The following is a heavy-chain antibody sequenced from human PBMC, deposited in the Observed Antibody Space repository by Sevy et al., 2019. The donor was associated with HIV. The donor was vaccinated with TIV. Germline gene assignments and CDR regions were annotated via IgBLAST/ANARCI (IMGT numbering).Heavy chain of an antibody. D-gene: IGHD2-21*02. CDR1: GASINKSSYF. CDR3: ARRGGYCVRDRYSRWFDP. CDR2: IYHSGTT. J-gene: IGHJ5*02. Sequence: SETLSLTCTVSGASINKSSYFWRWIRQSPGTRLEWIDIIYHSGTTFYNPSLRSRVTISVDTSKNQISLRLRSVTAAETDVYYCARRGGYCVRDRYSRWFDPWGQGTLVAVSS. V-gene: IGHV4-39*01.